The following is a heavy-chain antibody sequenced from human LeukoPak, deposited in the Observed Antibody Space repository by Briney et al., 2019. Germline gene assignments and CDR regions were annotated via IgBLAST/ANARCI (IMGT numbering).Heavy chain of an antibody. CDR3: ATHTITLVVVISPFDY. CDR2: IQGDGAKT. Sequence: GGSLRLSCAASGFTFNTYPMHWVRQAPGKGLEWVALIQGDGAKTNYADSVRGRFTISRDNSRSTVYLQMNSLKPDDTAVYYCATHTITLVVVISPFDYWGQGALVTVSS. D-gene: IGHD3-22*01. V-gene: IGHV3-30*02. J-gene: IGHJ4*02. CDR1: GFTFNTYP.